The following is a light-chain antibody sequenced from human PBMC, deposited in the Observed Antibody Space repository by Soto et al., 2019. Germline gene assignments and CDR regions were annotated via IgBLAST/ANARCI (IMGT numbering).Light chain of an antibody. CDR3: QQRSNWPSWT. Sequence: EIVLTQSPATLSLSPGERATLSCRASQSVSSYLAWYQQKPGQAPRLLIYDASNRATGIPARFSGSGSGTDFTLTISSLETEDFAVYSCQQRSNWPSWTFGQGTKVEIK. V-gene: IGKV3-11*01. CDR2: DAS. CDR1: QSVSSY. J-gene: IGKJ1*01.